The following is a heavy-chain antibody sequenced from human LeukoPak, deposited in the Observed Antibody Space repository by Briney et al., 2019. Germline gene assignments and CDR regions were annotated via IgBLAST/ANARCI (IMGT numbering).Heavy chain of an antibody. V-gene: IGHV1-69*04. CDR3: AATNDGGGYQWGDFFDF. D-gene: IGHD3-22*01. CDR2: IIPNLGTT. J-gene: IGHJ4*02. Sequence: SVKVSCKASGGTSNSHAISWVRQAPGQGLEWMGRIIPNLGTTNRAQNFQDRVALTADKSTNTAYMELTSLTSDDTAVYYCAATNDGGGYQWGDFFDFWGQGTLVTVSS. CDR1: GGTSNSHA.